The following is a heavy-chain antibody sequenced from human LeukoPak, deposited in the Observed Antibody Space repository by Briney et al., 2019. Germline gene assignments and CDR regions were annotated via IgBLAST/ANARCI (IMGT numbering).Heavy chain of an antibody. D-gene: IGHD2-2*01. J-gene: IGHJ4*02. CDR3: ARSPKYQLRKYYFDY. CDR2: INTNTGNP. V-gene: IGHV7-4-1*02. CDR1: GYTFTSYA. Sequence: ASVKVSCKASGYTFTSYAMNWVRQAPRQGLEWMGWINTNTGNPTYAQGFTGRFVFSLDTSVSTAYLQISSLKAEDTAVYYCARSPKYQLRKYYFDYWGQGTLVTVSS.